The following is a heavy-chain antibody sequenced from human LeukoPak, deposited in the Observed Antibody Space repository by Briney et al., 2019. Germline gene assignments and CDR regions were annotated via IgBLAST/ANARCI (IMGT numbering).Heavy chain of an antibody. V-gene: IGHV4-39*01. D-gene: IGHD1-14*01. CDR3: ARHVGTHDAFDI. CDR2: IYYSGST. Sequence: TSETLSLTCTVPGGSISSSSYYWGWIRQPPGKGLEWIGSIYYSGSTYYNPSLKSRVTISVDTSKNQFSLKLSSVTAADTAVYYCARHVGTHDAFDIWGQGTMVTVSS. J-gene: IGHJ3*02. CDR1: GGSISSSSYY.